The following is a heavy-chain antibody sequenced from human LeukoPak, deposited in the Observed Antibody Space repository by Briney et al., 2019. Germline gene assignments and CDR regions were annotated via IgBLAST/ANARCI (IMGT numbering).Heavy chain of an antibody. D-gene: IGHD3-22*01. CDR2: ISAYNGNT. J-gene: IGHJ4*02. V-gene: IGHV1-18*01. CDR3: ARVLYYYDSSGYYPDY. CDR1: GYTFTSYG. Sequence: ASVKVSCKASGYTFTSYGISWVRQAPGQGLEWMGWISAYNGNTNYAQKLQGRVTMTTDTSTSTAYMGLRSLRSDDTAVYYCARVLYYYDSSGYYPDYWGQGTLVTVSS.